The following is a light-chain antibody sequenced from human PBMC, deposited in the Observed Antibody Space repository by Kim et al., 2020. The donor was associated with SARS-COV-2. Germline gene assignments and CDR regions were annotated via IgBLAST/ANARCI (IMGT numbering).Light chain of an antibody. CDR2: DAS. Sequence: SLSPGERATLSCRASQSISSNLAWYQQNPGQAPRVLIYDASASATGIPARFSGSGSGTDFTLTISNVQSEDFAVYYCQQYAYWRAFGQGTRLEIK. CDR1: QSISSN. V-gene: IGKV3-15*01. J-gene: IGKJ5*01. CDR3: QQYAYWRA.